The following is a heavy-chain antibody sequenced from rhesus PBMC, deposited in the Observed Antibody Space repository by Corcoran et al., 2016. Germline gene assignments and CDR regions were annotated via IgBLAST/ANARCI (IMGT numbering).Heavy chain of an antibody. CDR3: PSGHEDEYGSYSPPKE. CDR1: GGSISSSY. V-gene: IGHV4-169*02. D-gene: IGHD3-9*01. Sequence: QLQLQESGPGLVKPSETRSVTCAVSGGSISSSYWSWIRQAPGKGLEWIGYIYGSGSSTNYHPSLKSRVTLSVDTSKHQLCLRLSAVTATDTAVYYCPSGHEDEYGSYSPPKEWGQGVLVTFSS. CDR2: IYGSGSST. J-gene: IGHJ4*01.